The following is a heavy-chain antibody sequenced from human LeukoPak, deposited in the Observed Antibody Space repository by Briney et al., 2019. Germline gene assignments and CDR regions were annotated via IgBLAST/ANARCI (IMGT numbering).Heavy chain of an antibody. D-gene: IGHD1-1*01. CDR3: AASSPSNWKTLDY. CDR1: GQTLNELS. J-gene: IGHJ4*02. V-gene: IGHV1-24*01. Sequence: ASVKLSFKGSGQTLNELSNHWVRQAPGKGLEWMGGFEPEDGEIIYAQRFRDRVTMTEGTSRDTAYIELRRLTSDDTAVYYCAASSPSNWKTLDYWGQGTLLTVSS. CDR2: FEPEDGEI.